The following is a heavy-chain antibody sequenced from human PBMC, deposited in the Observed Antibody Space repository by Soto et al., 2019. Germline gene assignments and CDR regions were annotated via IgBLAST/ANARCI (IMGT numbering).Heavy chain of an antibody. CDR1: GFSISTGGVG. D-gene: IGHD4-17*01. J-gene: IGHJ5*02. CDR2: IYWNDDN. CDR3: AHRGYGDYPRDNWFDP. Sequence: QITLKESGPTLVKPTQTLTLTCTFSGFSISTGGVGVGWIRQPPGKALEWLAVIYWNDDNRYSPSLKSRLTSTKDTSKNQVVLTMTNMDPVDTATYYCAHRGYGDYPRDNWFDPWGQGTLVTVSS. V-gene: IGHV2-5*01.